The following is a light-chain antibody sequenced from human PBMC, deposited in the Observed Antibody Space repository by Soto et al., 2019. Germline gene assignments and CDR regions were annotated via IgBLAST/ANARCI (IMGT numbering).Light chain of an antibody. CDR1: QSVSSSY. J-gene: IGKJ3*01. CDR3: LQYCSSPVT. V-gene: IGKV3-20*01. Sequence: EIVLTQSPGTLSLSPGERATLSCRASQSVSSSYLAWYQQKPGQAPRLLIYGASSRATGIPDRFSGSGSRTVFPLTISRLEPEDFAVYYCLQYCSSPVTFGPGTKVDIK. CDR2: GAS.